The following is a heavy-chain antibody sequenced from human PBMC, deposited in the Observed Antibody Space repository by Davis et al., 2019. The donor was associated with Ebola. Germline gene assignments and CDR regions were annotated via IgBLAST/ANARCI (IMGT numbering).Heavy chain of an antibody. CDR2: ITGSGGST. D-gene: IGHD3-22*01. CDR3: VQYMIEEGLSSPHPDFQH. Sequence: GESLKISCAASGFTFSSYAMSWVRQAPGKGLEWVSAITGSGGSTYYAGSVRGRFTISRDNSKNPLYLLLNSLRAEDTAVYYCVQYMIEEGLSSPHPDFQHWGQGTLVTVSS. CDR1: GFTFSSYA. J-gene: IGHJ1*01. V-gene: IGHV3-23*01.